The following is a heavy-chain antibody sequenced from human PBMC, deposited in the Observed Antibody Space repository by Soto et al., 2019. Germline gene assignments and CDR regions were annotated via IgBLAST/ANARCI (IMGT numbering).Heavy chain of an antibody. CDR3: ARAGKGYCISTSCYEGGMDV. CDR2: IWYDGSNK. Sequence: QVQLVESGGGVVQPGRSLRLSCAASGFTFSSYGMHWVRQAPGKGLEWVAVIWYDGSNKYYADSVKGRFTISRDNSKNTVYLQMNSLRAEDTAVYYCARAGKGYCISTSCYEGGMDVWGQRTTVTVS. D-gene: IGHD2-2*01. CDR1: GFTFSSYG. V-gene: IGHV3-33*01. J-gene: IGHJ6*02.